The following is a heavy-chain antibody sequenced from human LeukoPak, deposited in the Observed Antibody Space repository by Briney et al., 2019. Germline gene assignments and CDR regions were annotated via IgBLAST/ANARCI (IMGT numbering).Heavy chain of an antibody. V-gene: IGHV4-39*07. D-gene: IGHD6-19*01. Sequence: PSETLSLTCTVSGGSISSSSYYWGWIRQPPGKGLEWIGSIYYSGSTYYNPSLKSRVTISVDTSKNQFSLKLSSVTAADTAVYYCARSRSGWNYYYMDVWGKGSTVTVSS. CDR2: IYYSGST. CDR1: GGSISSSSYY. J-gene: IGHJ6*03. CDR3: ARSRSGWNYYYMDV.